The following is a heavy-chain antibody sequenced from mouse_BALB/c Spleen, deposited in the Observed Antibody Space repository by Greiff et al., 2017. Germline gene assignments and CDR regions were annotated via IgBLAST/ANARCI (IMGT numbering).Heavy chain of an antibody. CDR2: ISSGGSYT. CDR1: GFTFSSYG. D-gene: IGHD2-14*01. CDR3: VKYYRYDGFAY. J-gene: IGHJ3*01. Sequence: EVMLVESGGDLVKPGGSLKLSCAASGFTFSSYGMSWVRQTPDKRLEWVATISSGGSYTYYPDSVKGRFTFSRDNAKNTLYLQMSSLKSEDTAMYYCVKYYRYDGFAYWGQGTLVTVSA. V-gene: IGHV5-6*01.